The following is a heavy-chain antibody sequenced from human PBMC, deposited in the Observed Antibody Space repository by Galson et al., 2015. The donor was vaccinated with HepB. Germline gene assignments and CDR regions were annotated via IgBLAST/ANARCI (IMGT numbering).Heavy chain of an antibody. D-gene: IGHD5-18*01. Sequence: SLRLSCAASGFTFSSYGMHWVRQAPGKGLEWVAVISYDGSNKYYADSVKGRFTISRDNSKNTLYLQMNSLRAEDTAVYYCAKDPEPVDTAMVDYWGQGTLVTVSS. J-gene: IGHJ4*02. V-gene: IGHV3-30*18. CDR3: AKDPEPVDTAMVDY. CDR1: GFTFSSYG. CDR2: ISYDGSNK.